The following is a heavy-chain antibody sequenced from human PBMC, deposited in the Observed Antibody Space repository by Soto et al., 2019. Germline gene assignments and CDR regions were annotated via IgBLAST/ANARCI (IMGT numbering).Heavy chain of an antibody. Sequence: SETLSLTCTVSGGSISSYYWSWIRQPPGKGLEWIGYIYYSGSTNYNPSLKSRVTISVDTSKNQFSLKLSSLRSEDTAVYYCARPAADIVLVPAANPDYGMDVWGQGTTVTVSS. CDR3: ARPAADIVLVPAANPDYGMDV. V-gene: IGHV4-59*01. D-gene: IGHD2-2*01. CDR1: GGSISSYY. CDR2: IYYSGST. J-gene: IGHJ6*02.